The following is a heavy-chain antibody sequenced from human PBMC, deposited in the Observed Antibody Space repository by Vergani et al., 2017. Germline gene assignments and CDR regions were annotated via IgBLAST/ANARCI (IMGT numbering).Heavy chain of an antibody. D-gene: IGHD3-16*01. CDR2: TYHSGST. CDR1: GYSISSGYY. CDR3: ARDSGSYVWGSYEAWFDP. V-gene: IGHV4-38-2*02. J-gene: IGHJ5*02. Sequence: QVQLQESGPGLVKPSETLSLTCTVSGYSISSGYYWGWIRQPPGKGLEWIGSTYHSGSTYYNPSLKSRVTISVDTSKNQFSLKLSSVTAADTAVYYCARDSGSYVWGSYEAWFDPWGQGTLVTVSS.